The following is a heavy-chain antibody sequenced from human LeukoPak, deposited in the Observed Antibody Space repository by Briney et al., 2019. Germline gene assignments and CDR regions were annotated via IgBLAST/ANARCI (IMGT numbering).Heavy chain of an antibody. CDR1: GGSVSSGSYY. J-gene: IGHJ4*02. CDR3: ARRKVDTGAPLDY. V-gene: IGHV4-61*01. CDR2: IYYSGST. Sequence: SEAQSLSCTVSGGSVSSGSYYWSWIRQPPGKGPEWIGYIYYSGSTNYNPSLKSRVTISVDTSKNQFSLKMSSVTAADTAVYYCARRKVDTGAPLDYWGQGTLVTVSS. D-gene: IGHD5-18*01.